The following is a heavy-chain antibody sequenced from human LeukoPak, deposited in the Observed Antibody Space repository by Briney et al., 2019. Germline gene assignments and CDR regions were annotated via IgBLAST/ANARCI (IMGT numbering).Heavy chain of an antibody. J-gene: IGHJ4*02. Sequence: GGSLRLSCAASGFTFSSYAMSWVRQAPGKGLEWVAVIWYDGSNKYYADSVKGRFTISRDNSKNTLYLQMNSLRAEDTAVYHCARDLGRSWGQGTLVTVSS. CDR3: ARDLGRS. V-gene: IGHV3-33*08. CDR1: GFTFSSYA. CDR2: IWYDGSNK. D-gene: IGHD7-27*01.